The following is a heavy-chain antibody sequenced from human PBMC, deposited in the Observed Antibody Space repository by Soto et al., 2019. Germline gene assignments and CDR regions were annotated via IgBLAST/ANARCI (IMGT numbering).Heavy chain of an antibody. Sequence: DVQLVESGGGLVQPGGSLRLPCAASGFTVSGTYMSWVRQAPGKGLEWVSVMYSGGSTYYADSVKGRFTISRDNSKNTLYLQMNSLRAEDTDVYYCATTMITFGGVIVRDYWGQGTLVTVSS. CDR2: MYSGGST. J-gene: IGHJ4*02. CDR3: ATTMITFGGVIVRDY. D-gene: IGHD3-16*02. V-gene: IGHV3-66*01. CDR1: GFTVSGTY.